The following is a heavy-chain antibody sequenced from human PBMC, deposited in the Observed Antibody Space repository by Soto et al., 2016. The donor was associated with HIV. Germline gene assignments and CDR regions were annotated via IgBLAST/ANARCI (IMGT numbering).Heavy chain of an antibody. D-gene: IGHD3-3*01. Sequence: QVQLQESGPGLVKPSQTLSLTCTVSGDSISSGSYYWSWIRQPAGKGLEWIGRIYTSGSTNYNPSLKSRVTISVDTSKNQFSLKLSSVTAADTAVYYCAREHDFWSGYYYFDYWAREPWSPSPQ. CDR1: GDSISSGSYY. V-gene: IGHV4-61*02. CDR3: AREHDFWSGYYYFDY. CDR2: IYTSGST. J-gene: IGHJ4*02.